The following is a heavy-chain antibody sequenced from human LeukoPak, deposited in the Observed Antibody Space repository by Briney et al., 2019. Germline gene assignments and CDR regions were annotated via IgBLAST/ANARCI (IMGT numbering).Heavy chain of an antibody. CDR2: ISYDGSNK. CDR1: GFTVANDR. V-gene: IGHV3-30*03. J-gene: IGHJ4*02. Sequence: PGGSLRLSCAASGFTVANDRMSWVRQAPGKGLEWVAVISYDGSNKYYADSVKGRFTISRDNSKNTLYLQMNSLRAEDTAVYYCAREDAHCSSTSCPEGGFDYWGQGTLVTVSS. CDR3: AREDAHCSSTSCPEGGFDY. D-gene: IGHD2-2*01.